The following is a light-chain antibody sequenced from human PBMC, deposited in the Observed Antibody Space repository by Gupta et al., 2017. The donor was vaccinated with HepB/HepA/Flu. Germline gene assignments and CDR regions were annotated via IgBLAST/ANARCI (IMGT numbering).Light chain of an antibody. V-gene: IGKV1-39*01. Sequence: DIQMTQSPSSLSASVGDRVIITCRASQRISKFFNLYQQKPGKAPRLLDYAASNLQSGVPSRFRGSGSGTDFSLTISSLQPEDFATYYCQQSYMTPDTFGGGTKVEIK. CDR2: AAS. J-gene: IGKJ4*01. CDR3: QQSYMTPDT. CDR1: QRISKF.